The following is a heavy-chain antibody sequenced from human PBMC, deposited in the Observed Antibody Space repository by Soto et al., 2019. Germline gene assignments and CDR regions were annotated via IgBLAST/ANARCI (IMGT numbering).Heavy chain of an antibody. V-gene: IGHV1-69*13. D-gene: IGHD1-1*01. CDR1: GGTFSSYA. CDR3: ARLVSSFAVERDY. J-gene: IGHJ4*02. Sequence: GASVKVSCKASGGTFSSYAISWVRQAPGQGLEWMGGIIPIFGTANYAQKFQGRVTITADESTSTAYMELSSLRSEDTAVYYCARLVSSFAVERDYWGQGTLVTVSS. CDR2: IIPIFGTA.